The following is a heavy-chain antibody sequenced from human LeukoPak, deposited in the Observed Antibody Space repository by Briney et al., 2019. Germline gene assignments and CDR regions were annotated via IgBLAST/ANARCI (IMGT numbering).Heavy chain of an antibody. D-gene: IGHD6-13*01. CDR2: IYYSGST. Sequence: PSETLSLTCTVSGGSISSHYWSWIRQPPGKGLEWIGYIYYSGSTNYNPSLKSRVTISVDTSKNQFSLKLSSVTAADTAVYYCARGSLAAAGTGYYFDYWGQGTLSPSPQ. CDR3: ARGSLAAAGTGYYFDY. V-gene: IGHV4-59*11. J-gene: IGHJ4*02. CDR1: GGSISSHY.